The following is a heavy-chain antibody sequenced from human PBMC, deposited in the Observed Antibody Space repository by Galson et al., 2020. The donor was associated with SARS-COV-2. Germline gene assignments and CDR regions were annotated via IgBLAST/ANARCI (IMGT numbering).Heavy chain of an antibody. V-gene: IGHV1-3*01. CDR3: LRESSDTFYDWFDP. J-gene: IGHJ5*02. CDR2: INAASGNT. Sequence: ASVKVSCKASGYTFERHTIHWVRQAAGQRLEWMASINAASGNTEYSQHFQGRVTLTRDTSATTVYMDLISLTFEDTAVYYCLRESSDTFYDWFDPWGQGTLVTVSS. CDR1: GYTFERHT. D-gene: IGHD2-21*02.